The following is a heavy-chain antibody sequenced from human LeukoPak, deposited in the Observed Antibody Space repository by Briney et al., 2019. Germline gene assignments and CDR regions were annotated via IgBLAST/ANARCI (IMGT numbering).Heavy chain of an antibody. Sequence: GASVKVSRKASGGTFSSYAISWVRQAPGQGLEWMGGIIPIFGTANYAQKFQGRVTITADKSTSTAYMELSSLRSEDTAVYYCARDGASSWDNWFDPWGQGTLVTVSS. J-gene: IGHJ5*02. CDR1: GGTFSSYA. CDR2: IIPIFGTA. D-gene: IGHD6-13*01. V-gene: IGHV1-69*06. CDR3: ARDGASSWDNWFDP.